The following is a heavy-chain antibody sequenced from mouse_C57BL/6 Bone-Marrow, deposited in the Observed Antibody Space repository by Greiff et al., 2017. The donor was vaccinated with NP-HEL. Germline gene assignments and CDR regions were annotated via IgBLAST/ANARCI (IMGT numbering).Heavy chain of an antibody. V-gene: IGHV1-81*01. Sequence: QVQLKESGAELARPGASVKLSCKASGYTFTSYGISWVKQRTGQGLEWIGVIYPRSGNTYYNEKFKGKATLTADKSSSTAYMELRSLTSEDSAVYLGARPRYGSRDWYFDVWGTGTTVTVSS. D-gene: IGHD1-1*01. CDR1: GYTFTSYG. J-gene: IGHJ1*03. CDR2: IYPRSGNT. CDR3: ARPRYGSRDWYFDV.